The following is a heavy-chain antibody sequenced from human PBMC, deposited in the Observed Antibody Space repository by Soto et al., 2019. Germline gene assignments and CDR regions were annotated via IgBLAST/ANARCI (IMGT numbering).Heavy chain of an antibody. CDR2: INHSGST. CDR3: ARGWSSSWYYYYGMDV. D-gene: IGHD6-13*01. V-gene: IGHV4-34*01. Sequence: SETLSLTCAVYGGSFSCYYWSWIRQPPGKGLEWIGEINHSGSTNYNPSLKSRVTISVDTSKNQFSLKLSSVTAADTAVYYCARGWSSSWYYYYGMDVWGQGTTVTVSS. J-gene: IGHJ6*02. CDR1: GGSFSCYY.